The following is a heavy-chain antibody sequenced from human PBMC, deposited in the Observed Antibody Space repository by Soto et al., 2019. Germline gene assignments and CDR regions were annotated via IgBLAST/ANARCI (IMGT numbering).Heavy chain of an antibody. J-gene: IGHJ6*02. CDR2: IYYSGST. CDR3: ARLSGYSYGYDYYYYGMDV. CDR1: GGSFSSYY. D-gene: IGHD5-18*01. V-gene: IGHV4-59*08. Sequence: SETLSLTCAVYGGSFSSYYGSWIRQPPGKGLEWIGYIYYSGSTNYNPSLKSRVTISVDTSKNQFSLKLSSVTAADTAVYYCARLSGYSYGYDYYYYGMDVWGQGTTVTVSS.